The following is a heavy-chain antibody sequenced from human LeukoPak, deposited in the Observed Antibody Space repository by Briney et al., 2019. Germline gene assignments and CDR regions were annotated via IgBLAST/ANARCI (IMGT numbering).Heavy chain of an antibody. CDR2: IISIFGTA. Sequence: ASVKVSCKASGGTFSSYAISWVRQAPGQGLEWMGGIISIFGTANYAQKFQGRVTITTDEPTSTAYMELSSLRSEDTAVYYCARQGSGSYYLYWGQGTLVTVSS. D-gene: IGHD1-26*01. CDR3: ARQGSGSYYLY. V-gene: IGHV1-69*05. J-gene: IGHJ4*02. CDR1: GGTFSSYA.